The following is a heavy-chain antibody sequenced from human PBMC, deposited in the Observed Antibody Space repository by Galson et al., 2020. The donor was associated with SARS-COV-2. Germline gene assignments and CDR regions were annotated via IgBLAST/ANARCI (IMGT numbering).Heavy chain of an antibody. CDR3: AREWGDINSSVFDY. CDR1: GYTFISFY. V-gene: IGHV1-46*04. D-gene: IGHD2-21*01. Sequence: ASVKVSCKASGYTFISFYIHWVRQAPGQGLEWMGVINPSGDITSYAQKLRGRVTVTRDMSTQTVYMELSSLTSEDTAVYYCAREWGDINSSVFDYWGXXSXVVVSS. CDR2: INPSGDIT. J-gene: IGHJ4*02.